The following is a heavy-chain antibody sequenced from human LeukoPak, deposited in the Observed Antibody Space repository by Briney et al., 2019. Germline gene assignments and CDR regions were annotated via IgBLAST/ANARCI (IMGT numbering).Heavy chain of an antibody. CDR3: ARPYSSSWYGDAFDI. Sequence: PSETLSLACTVSGGSISSYYWSWIRQPPGKGLEWIGYIYYSGSTNYNPSLKSRVTISVDTSKNQFSLKLSSVTAADTAVYYCARPYSSSWYGDAFDIWGQGTMVTVSS. CDR1: GGSISSYY. CDR2: IYYSGST. V-gene: IGHV4-59*08. J-gene: IGHJ3*02. D-gene: IGHD6-13*01.